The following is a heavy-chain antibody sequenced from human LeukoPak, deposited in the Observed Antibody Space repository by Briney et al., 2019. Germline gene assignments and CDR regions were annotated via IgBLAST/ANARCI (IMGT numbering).Heavy chain of an antibody. J-gene: IGHJ4*02. CDR2: ISSNGGST. V-gene: IGHV3-64*01. CDR3: ARGTYYYDSSGYQNFDY. D-gene: IGHD3-22*01. Sequence: GGSLRLSCAASGFTFSSYAMHWVRQAPGKGLEYVSAISSNGGSTYYANSVKGRFTISRDNSKNTLYLQMGSLRAEDMAVYYCARGTYYYDSSGYQNFDYWGQGTLVTVSS. CDR1: GFTFSSYA.